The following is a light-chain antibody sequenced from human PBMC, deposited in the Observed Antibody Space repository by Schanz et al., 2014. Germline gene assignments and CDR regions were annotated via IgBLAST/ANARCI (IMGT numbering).Light chain of an antibody. Sequence: QSALTQPRSVSGSPGQSVTISCTGTSSDVGDYNYVSWYQQHPGKAPKLMIYDVTKRPSGVPDRFSGSKSGNTASLTISGLQAEDEADYYCSSYTSSSTVFGTGTKLTVL. CDR1: SSDVGDYNY. CDR2: DVT. CDR3: SSYTSSSTV. V-gene: IGLV2-11*01. J-gene: IGLJ1*01.